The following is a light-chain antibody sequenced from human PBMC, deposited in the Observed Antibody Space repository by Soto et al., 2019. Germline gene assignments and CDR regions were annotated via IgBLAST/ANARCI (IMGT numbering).Light chain of an antibody. CDR2: AVS. CDR3: QQSNSFPLT. CDR1: QDIDNW. V-gene: IGKV1-12*01. J-gene: IGKJ4*01. Sequence: DIQMTQSPSSVSASVGDRITITCRASQDIDNWLAWYQQKPGKTPRLLIYAVSILQGGVPSRFSGSGSGTDFTLTISSLQPEDFATYYCQQSNSFPLTFGGGTKVEVK.